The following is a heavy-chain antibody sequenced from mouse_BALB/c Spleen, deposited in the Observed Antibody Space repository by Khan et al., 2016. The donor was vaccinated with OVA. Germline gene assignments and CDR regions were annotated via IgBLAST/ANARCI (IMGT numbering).Heavy chain of an antibody. CDR1: GYSITSGYA. V-gene: IGHV3-2*02. Sequence: EVQLQESGPGLVKPSQSLSLTCTVTGYSITSGYAWNWIRQFPGNKLEWMGYISYSGVTSSTPSLKSRISITRDTSKNQFFLKLNSVTTEDTATYYCARGKYYGYYFDYWGQGTTLTVSS. CDR3: ARGKYYGYYFDY. D-gene: IGHD1-1*01. CDR2: ISYSGVT. J-gene: IGHJ2*01.